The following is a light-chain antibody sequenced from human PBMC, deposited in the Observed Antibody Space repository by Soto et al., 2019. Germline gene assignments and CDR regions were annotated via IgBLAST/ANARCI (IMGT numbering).Light chain of an antibody. CDR3: CSYAGSSTLV. CDR2: EVS. CDR1: SSDVGSYNL. V-gene: IGLV2-23*02. Sequence: QAVVTQPASVSGSPGQSITISCTGTSSDVGSYNLVSWYQHHPGKAPKLMIYEVSKRPSGVSNRVSGSKSGNTASLTISGLQAEDEADYYCCSYAGSSTLVFGTGTKLTVL. J-gene: IGLJ1*01.